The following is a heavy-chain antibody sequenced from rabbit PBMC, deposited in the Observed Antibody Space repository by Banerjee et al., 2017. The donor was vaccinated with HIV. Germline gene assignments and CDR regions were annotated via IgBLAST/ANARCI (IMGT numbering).Heavy chain of an antibody. CDR3: ARDRTGNIYDIL. J-gene: IGHJ4*01. CDR1: GIDFSTYG. D-gene: IGHD8-1*01. V-gene: IGHV1S45*01. Sequence: QQQLEESGGGLVKPEGSLTLTCKASGIDFSTYGISWVRQAPGKGLEWIACIYAGSGSSYYANWAKGRFTISKTSSTTVTLQMTSLTVADTATYFCARDRTGNIYDILWGPGTLVTVS. CDR2: IYAGSGSS.